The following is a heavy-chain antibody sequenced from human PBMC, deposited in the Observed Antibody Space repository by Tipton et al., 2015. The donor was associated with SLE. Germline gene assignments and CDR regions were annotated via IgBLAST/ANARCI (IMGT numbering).Heavy chain of an antibody. D-gene: IGHD6-19*01. CDR1: GFTFSNAW. Sequence: SLRLSCAASGFTFSNAWMSWVRQAPGKGLEWVAVISYDGVNKYYADSVKGRFTISRDNSKNTLYLQMNSLRAEDTAVYYCAKRAVAGDWGQGTLVTVSS. CDR2: ISYDGVNK. V-gene: IGHV3-30*18. J-gene: IGHJ4*02. CDR3: AKRAVAGD.